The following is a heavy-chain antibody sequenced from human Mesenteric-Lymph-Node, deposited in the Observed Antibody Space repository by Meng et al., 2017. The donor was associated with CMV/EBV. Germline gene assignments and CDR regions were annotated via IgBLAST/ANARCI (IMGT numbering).Heavy chain of an antibody. Sequence: GGSLRLSCAASGFTFSSYEMNWVRQAPGKGLEWVSYISSSGSTIYYADSVKGRFTISRDDSKNILYLQMNSLRAEDTAVYYCARRWAMDVWGQGTTVTVSS. CDR1: GFTFSSYE. CDR2: ISSSGSTI. D-gene: IGHD4-23*01. V-gene: IGHV3-48*03. J-gene: IGHJ6*02. CDR3: ARRWAMDV.